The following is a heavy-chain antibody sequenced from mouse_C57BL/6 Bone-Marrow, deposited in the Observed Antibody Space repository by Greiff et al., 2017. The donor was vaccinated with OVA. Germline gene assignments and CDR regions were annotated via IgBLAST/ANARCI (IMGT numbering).Heavy chain of an antibody. CDR1: GFTFSSYG. J-gene: IGHJ1*03. CDR2: ISSGGSYT. Sequence: EVQLMESGGDLVKPGGSLKLSCAASGFTFSSYGMSWVRQTPDKRLEWVATISSGGSYTYYPDSVKGRFTISRDNAKNTLYLQMSSLKSEDTAMYYCARYYYGSSVYWYFDVWGTGTTVTVSS. D-gene: IGHD1-1*01. CDR3: ARYYYGSSVYWYFDV. V-gene: IGHV5-6*01.